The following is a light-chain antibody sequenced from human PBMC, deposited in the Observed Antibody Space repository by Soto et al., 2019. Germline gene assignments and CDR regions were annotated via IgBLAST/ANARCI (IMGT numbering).Light chain of an antibody. J-gene: IGLJ3*02. CDR2: EVS. V-gene: IGLV2-14*01. Sequence: QLVLTQPASVSGSPGQSITISCTGTSSDVGRYHYVSWYQQHPGKVPKLIIYEVSNRPSGVSSRFSASKSGNTASLTISGLLTEDEADYYCTSYTSSGTLVFGGGTKLTVL. CDR3: TSYTSSGTLV. CDR1: SSDVGRYHY.